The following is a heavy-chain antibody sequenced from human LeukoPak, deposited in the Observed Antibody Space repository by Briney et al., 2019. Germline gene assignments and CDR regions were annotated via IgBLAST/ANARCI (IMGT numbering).Heavy chain of an antibody. CDR2: ISSSSSYI. CDR1: GFAVSTNY. CDR3: ARGNTKYYYGSGNTHGAFDY. V-gene: IGHV3-21*01. J-gene: IGHJ4*02. D-gene: IGHD3-10*01. Sequence: GGSLRLSCAASGFAVSTNYMTWVRQAPGKGLEWVSSISSSSSYIYYADSVKGRFTISRDNAKNSLYLQMNSLRAEDTAVYYCARGNTKYYYGSGNTHGAFDYWGQGTLVTVSS.